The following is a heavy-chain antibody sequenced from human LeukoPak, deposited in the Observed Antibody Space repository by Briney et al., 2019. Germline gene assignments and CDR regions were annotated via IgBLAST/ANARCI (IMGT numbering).Heavy chain of an antibody. D-gene: IGHD2-2*01. V-gene: IGHV4-34*01. Sequence: PSETLSLTCAVYGGSFSGYYWSWIRQPPGKGLEWIGEINHSGSTNYNPSLKSRVTISVDTSKNQFSLKLSSVTAADTAVYYCARDQYYAARPFDYWGQGTLVTVSS. J-gene: IGHJ4*02. CDR2: INHSGST. CDR1: GGSFSGYY. CDR3: ARDQYYAARPFDY.